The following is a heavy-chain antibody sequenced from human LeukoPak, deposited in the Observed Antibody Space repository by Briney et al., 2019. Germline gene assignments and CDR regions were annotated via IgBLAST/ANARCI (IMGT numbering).Heavy chain of an antibody. CDR1: GGSFSGYY. Sequence: PSETLSLTCAVDGGSFSGYYWSWIRQPPGKGLEWIGEINHSGSTNYNPSLKSRVTISVDTSKNQFSLKLSSVTAADTAVYYCARTDSDYVWGSYRYSYFDYWGQGTLVTVSS. D-gene: IGHD3-16*02. CDR2: INHSGST. CDR3: ARTDSDYVWGSYRYSYFDY. J-gene: IGHJ4*02. V-gene: IGHV4-34*01.